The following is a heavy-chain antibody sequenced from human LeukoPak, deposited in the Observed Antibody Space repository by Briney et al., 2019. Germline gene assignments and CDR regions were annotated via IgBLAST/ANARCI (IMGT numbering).Heavy chain of an antibody. CDR3: ARGRTTDAFDI. CDR2: INPSGGST. D-gene: IGHD1-14*01. V-gene: IGHV1-46*01. Sequence: APVKVSCKVSGYTLTELSMHWVRQAPGQGLEWMGIINPSGGSTSYAQKFQGRVTMTRDMSTSTVYMELSSLRSEDTAVYYCARGRTTDAFDIWGQGTMVTVSS. J-gene: IGHJ3*02. CDR1: GYTLTELS.